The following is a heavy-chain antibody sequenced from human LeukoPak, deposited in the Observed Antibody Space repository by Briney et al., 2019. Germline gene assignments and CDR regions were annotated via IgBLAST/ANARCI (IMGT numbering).Heavy chain of an antibody. D-gene: IGHD1-20*01. V-gene: IGHV3-23*01. CDR3: AKLGGPYNWNKFFDY. CDR1: GFTFSSYA. Sequence: GGSLRLSCAACGFTFSSYAMSWVRQAPGKGLEWVSAISGSGGSTYYADSVKGRFTISRDNSKNTLYLQMNSLRAEDTAVYYCAKLGGPYNWNKFFDYWGQGTLVTVSS. CDR2: ISGSGGST. J-gene: IGHJ4*02.